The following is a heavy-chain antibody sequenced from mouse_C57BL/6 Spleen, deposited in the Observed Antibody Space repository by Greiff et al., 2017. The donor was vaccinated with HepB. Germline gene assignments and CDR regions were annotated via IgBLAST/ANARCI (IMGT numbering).Heavy chain of an antibody. Sequence: QVHVKQSGAELVRPGASVTLSCKASGYTFTDYEMHWVKQTPVHGLEWIGAIDPETGGTAYNQKFKGKAILTADKSSSTAYMELRSLTSEDSAVYYCTRERSTMVTTGAMDYWGQGTSVTVSS. CDR2: IDPETGGT. CDR3: TRERSTMVTTGAMDY. V-gene: IGHV1-15*01. J-gene: IGHJ4*01. D-gene: IGHD2-2*01. CDR1: GYTFTDYE.